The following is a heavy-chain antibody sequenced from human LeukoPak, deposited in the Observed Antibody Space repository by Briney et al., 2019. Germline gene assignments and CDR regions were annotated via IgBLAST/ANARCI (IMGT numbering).Heavy chain of an antibody. D-gene: IGHD6-13*01. Sequence: GGSLRLSCAASGFTFSSYAISWVRQAPGKGLEWVSAITSGGATYYADSVKGRFTISRDNSRNTLYLQMNSLRAEDTAVYYCASDLAGYSSSWYVLRNDSFDYWGQGTLVTVSS. J-gene: IGHJ4*02. CDR1: GFTFSSYA. CDR2: ITSGGAT. V-gene: IGHV3-23*01. CDR3: ASDLAGYSSSWYVLRNDSFDY.